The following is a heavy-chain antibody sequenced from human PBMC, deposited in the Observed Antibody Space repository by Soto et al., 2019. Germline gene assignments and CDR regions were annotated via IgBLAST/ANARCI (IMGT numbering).Heavy chain of an antibody. CDR1: GGTFSSYA. D-gene: IGHD5-18*01. CDR2: IIPIFGTA. Sequence: GASVKVSCKASGGTFSSYAISWVRQAPGQGLEWMGGIIPIFGTANYAQKFQGRVTITADESTSTAYMELSSLRSEDTAVYYCAWRTAMVSSWFDPWGQGTLVTVSS. V-gene: IGHV1-69*13. J-gene: IGHJ5*02. CDR3: AWRTAMVSSWFDP.